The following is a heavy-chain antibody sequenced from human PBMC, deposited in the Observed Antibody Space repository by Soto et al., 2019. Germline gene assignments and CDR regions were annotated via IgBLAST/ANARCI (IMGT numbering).Heavy chain of an antibody. V-gene: IGHV1-2*02. CDR2: INPKSGGT. J-gene: IGHJ5*02. CDR1: GYTFTGYY. D-gene: IGHD3-22*01. Sequence: ASVKVSCKASGYTFTGYYIPWVRQAPGQGLEWMVWINPKSGGTNSAQRFQGRVTMTRDTSISTAYMDLSRLTSDDTATYYCAKTYDGSRQPSHWFDPWGQGTPVTVSS. CDR3: AKTYDGSRQPSHWFDP.